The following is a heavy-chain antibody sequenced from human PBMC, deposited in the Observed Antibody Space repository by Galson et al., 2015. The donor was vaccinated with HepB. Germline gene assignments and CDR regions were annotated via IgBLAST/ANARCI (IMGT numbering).Heavy chain of an antibody. CDR3: ARDWRAAGTFSV. CDR2: ISTSSTTM. V-gene: IGHV3-48*01. J-gene: IGHJ4*02. CDR1: GFALSSYS. D-gene: IGHD6-19*01. Sequence: SLRLSCAASGFALSSYSMNWVRQAPGKGLEWVSYISTSSTTMYYADSVKGRFTISRDNAKNSLYLQMSSLRAEDTAIYYCARDWRAAGTFSVWGQGTLVTVSS.